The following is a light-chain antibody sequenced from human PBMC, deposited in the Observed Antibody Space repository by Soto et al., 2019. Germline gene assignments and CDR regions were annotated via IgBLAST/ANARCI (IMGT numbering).Light chain of an antibody. CDR2: DAS. CDR3: QEDDNLPLT. Sequence: DIQTTQSPSSLSASVGDRVTITCQASQDISNYLIWYQQKPGKAPKLLIYDASNLETGVPSRFSGSGSGTYFTFTSSSLQPEDIATYYCQEDDNLPLTFGGGTKVEIK. V-gene: IGKV1-33*01. J-gene: IGKJ4*01. CDR1: QDISNY.